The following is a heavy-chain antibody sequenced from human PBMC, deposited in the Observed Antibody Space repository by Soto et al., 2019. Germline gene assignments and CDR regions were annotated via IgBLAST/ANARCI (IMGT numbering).Heavy chain of an antibody. J-gene: IGHJ6*03. CDR1: GDSVSSNSAA. V-gene: IGHV6-1*01. CDR2: TYYRSKWYN. D-gene: IGHD3-3*01. Sequence: KQSPTLSLTCAISGDSVSSNSAAWNWIRQSPSRGLEWLGRTYYRSKWYNDYAVSVKSRITINPDTSKNQFSLQLNSVTPEDTAVYYCARFPTYDFWSGPPIYYYMDVWGKGTTVTVSS. CDR3: ARFPTYDFWSGPPIYYYMDV.